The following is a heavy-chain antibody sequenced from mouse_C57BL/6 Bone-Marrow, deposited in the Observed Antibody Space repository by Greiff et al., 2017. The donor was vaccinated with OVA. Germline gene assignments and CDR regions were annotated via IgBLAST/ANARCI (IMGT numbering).Heavy chain of an antibody. V-gene: IGHV1-64*01. J-gene: IGHJ4*01. CDR1: GYTFTSYW. CDR2: IHPNSGST. CDR3: ARGLYYGSLYYYAMDY. D-gene: IGHD1-1*01. Sequence: VQLQQSGAELVKPGASVKLSCKASGYTFTSYWMHWVKQRPGQGLEWIGMIHPNSGSTNYNEKFKSKATLTVDKSSSTAYMQLSSLTSEDSAVYYGARGLYYGSLYYYAMDYWGQGTSVTVSS.